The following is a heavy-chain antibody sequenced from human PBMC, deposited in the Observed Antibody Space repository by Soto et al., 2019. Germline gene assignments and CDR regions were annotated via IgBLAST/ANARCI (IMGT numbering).Heavy chain of an antibody. CDR1: GGSISSGDYY. CDR2: IYYSGST. CDR3: ARVRRYCISTSCYGSDRFDP. D-gene: IGHD2-2*01. J-gene: IGHJ5*02. V-gene: IGHV4-30-4*01. Sequence: SETLSLTCTVSGGSISSGDYYWSWIRQPPGKGLEWVGYIYYSGSTYYNPSLKSRVTISVDTSKNQFSLKLSSVTAADTAVYYCARVRRYCISTSCYGSDRFDPWGQGTLVTVSS.